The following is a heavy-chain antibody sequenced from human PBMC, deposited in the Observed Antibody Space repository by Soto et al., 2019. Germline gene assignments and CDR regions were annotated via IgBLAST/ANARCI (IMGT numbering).Heavy chain of an antibody. V-gene: IGHV3-33*01. Sequence: QVQLVESGGGVVQPGRSLRLSCAASGFSFTNHGMPWVRQTPGKGLEWVAVIWYDGSNKYYADSVKGRFTISRDTSKNTLYLQMNSLRAEDTAVYYCARRARYQLMGDGGWFDPWGQGTLVTVSS. D-gene: IGHD2-2*01. CDR3: ARRARYQLMGDGGWFDP. CDR1: GFSFTNHG. J-gene: IGHJ5*02. CDR2: IWYDGSNK.